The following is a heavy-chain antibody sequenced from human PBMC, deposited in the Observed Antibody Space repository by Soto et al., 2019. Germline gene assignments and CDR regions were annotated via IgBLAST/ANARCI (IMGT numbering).Heavy chain of an antibody. CDR2: ISSSSSYI. V-gene: IGHV3-21*01. CDR3: ARDGYCSSTSCYDLWFDP. J-gene: IGHJ5*02. Sequence: GGSLRLSCAASGFTFSSYSMNWVRQAPGKGLEWVSSISSSSSYIYYADSVKGRFTISRDNAKNSLYLQMNSLRAEDTAAYYCARDGYCSSTSCYDLWFDPWGQGTLVTVSS. CDR1: GFTFSSYS. D-gene: IGHD2-2*03.